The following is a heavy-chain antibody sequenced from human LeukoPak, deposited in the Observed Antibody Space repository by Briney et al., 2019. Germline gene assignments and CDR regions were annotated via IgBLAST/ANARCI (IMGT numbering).Heavy chain of an antibody. CDR2: IYYSGST. J-gene: IGHJ6*03. D-gene: IGHD3-3*02. CDR1: GGSISSRNW. V-gene: IGHV4-4*02. Sequence: SGTLSLTCAVSGGSISSRNWWSWVRQPPGKGLEWIGYIYYSGSTNYNPSLKSRVTILVDTSKNQFSLKLSSVTAADTAVYYCARAFYPGYYSYMAVWGKGTTVTVSS. CDR3: ARAFYPGYYSYMAV.